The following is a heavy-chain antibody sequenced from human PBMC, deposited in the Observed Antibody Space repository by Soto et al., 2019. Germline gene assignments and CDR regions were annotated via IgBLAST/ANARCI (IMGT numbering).Heavy chain of an antibody. CDR1: GGSFSGYY. D-gene: IGHD3-9*01. CDR3: ARGGAYYDILTGYYYDY. CDR2: INHSGST. J-gene: IGHJ4*02. Sequence: SETLSLTCAVYGGSFSGYYWSWIRQPPGKGLEWIGEINHSGSTNYNPSLKSRVTISVDTSKNQFSLKLSSVTAADTAVYYCARGGAYYDILTGYYYDYWGQGTLVTVSS. V-gene: IGHV4-34*01.